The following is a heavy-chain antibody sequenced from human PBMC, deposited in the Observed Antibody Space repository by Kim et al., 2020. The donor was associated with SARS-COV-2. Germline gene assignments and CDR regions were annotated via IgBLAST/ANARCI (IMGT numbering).Heavy chain of an antibody. Sequence: SETLSLTCAVYGGSFSGYYWSWIRQPPGKGLEWIGEINHSGSTNYNPSLKSRVTISVDTSKNQFSLKLSSVTAADTAVYYCARGASQVRAFYYFDYWGQGTLVTVSS. J-gene: IGHJ4*02. V-gene: IGHV4-34*01. D-gene: IGHD3-10*01. CDR1: GGSFSGYY. CDR2: INHSGST. CDR3: ARGASQVRAFYYFDY.